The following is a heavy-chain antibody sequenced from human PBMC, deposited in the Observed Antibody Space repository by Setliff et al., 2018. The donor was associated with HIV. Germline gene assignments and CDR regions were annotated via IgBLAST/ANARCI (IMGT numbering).Heavy chain of an antibody. D-gene: IGHD3-3*01. V-gene: IGHV4-38-2*02. CDR2: IHFGGHT. Sequence: PSETLSLTCAVSGYSISSGYHWGWIRQPPGKGLEWIASIHFGGHTWYNPSLKSRVTISVDTSKNQFSLKLSSVTAADTAVYYCARDQAEYNFWSGYWGNYYYYMDVWGKGTTVTVSS. J-gene: IGHJ6*03. CDR3: ARDQAEYNFWSGYWGNYYYYMDV. CDR1: GYSISSGYH.